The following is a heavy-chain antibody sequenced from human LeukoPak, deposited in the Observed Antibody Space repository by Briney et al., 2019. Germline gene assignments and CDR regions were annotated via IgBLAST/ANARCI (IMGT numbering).Heavy chain of an antibody. CDR3: ARGMVRGVIITSEMYFDY. J-gene: IGHJ4*02. V-gene: IGHV1-69*13. Sequence: SVKVSCKASGGIFSSYAISWVRQAPGQGLEWMGGIIPIFGTTNYAQKFQGRVSITADESTSTAYMELSSLRSEDTAVYYCARGMVRGVIITSEMYFDYWGQGTLVTVSS. D-gene: IGHD3-10*01. CDR2: IIPIFGTT. CDR1: GGIFSSYA.